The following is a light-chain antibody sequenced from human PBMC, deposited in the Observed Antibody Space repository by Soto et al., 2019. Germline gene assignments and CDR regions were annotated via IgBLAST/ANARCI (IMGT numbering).Light chain of an antibody. CDR3: EQVGISPLYT. CDR1: QTFASTY. Sequence: DSVLTRSQGTLSLSPGERVTLSCRASQTFASTYLAWYQQKPGQSPMLLIYDASSRASGMPDCFTGSGSGLDFTLTIITLEAEDFAVYYCEQVGISPLYTFGQGIKLEI. V-gene: IGKV3-20*01. J-gene: IGKJ2*01. CDR2: DAS.